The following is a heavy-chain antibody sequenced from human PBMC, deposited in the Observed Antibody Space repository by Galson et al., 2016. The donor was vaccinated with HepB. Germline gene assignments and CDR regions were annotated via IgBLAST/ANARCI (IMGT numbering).Heavy chain of an antibody. CDR3: TKGDDRETDGYSYFDY. CDR1: GFTFDDYG. J-gene: IGHJ4*02. Sequence: SLRLSCAASGFTFDDYGMNWVRQAPGKGLEWISDINWSGETTYYADSVKGRFTISRDNSKNTLYLQMNNLSAEDTAVYYCTKGDDRETDGYSYFDYWGQGTLVTVSS. V-gene: IGHV3-23*01. CDR2: INWSGETT. D-gene: IGHD5-24*01.